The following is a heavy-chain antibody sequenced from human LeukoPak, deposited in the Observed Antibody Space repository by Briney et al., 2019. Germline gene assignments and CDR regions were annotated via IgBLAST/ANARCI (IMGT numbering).Heavy chain of an antibody. CDR1: GFTFSSYA. J-gene: IGHJ5*02. D-gene: IGHD6-6*01. CDR3: ARNLGSINWFDP. CDR2: ISYDGSNK. Sequence: GGSLRLSCAASGFTFSSYAMHWVRQAPGKGLGWVAVISYDGSNKYYADSVKGRFTISRDNSKNTLYLQMNSLRAEDTAVYYCARNLGSINWFDPWGQGTLVTVSS. V-gene: IGHV3-30*04.